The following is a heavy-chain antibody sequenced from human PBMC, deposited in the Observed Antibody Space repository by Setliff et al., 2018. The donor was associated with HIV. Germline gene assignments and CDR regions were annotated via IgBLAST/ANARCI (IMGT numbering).Heavy chain of an antibody. Sequence: SVKVSCKASRSTFNSHTINWVRQAPGQGLDWMGRIIPILGVANYARRFQGKVTITADKSTSTAYMELTSLRFDDTAMYYCVRGVQSPPHYSYYYMDVWGEGTMVTVSS. J-gene: IGHJ6*03. V-gene: IGHV1-69*02. D-gene: IGHD3-3*01. CDR1: RSTFNSHT. CDR3: VRGVQSPPHYSYYYMDV. CDR2: IIPILGVA.